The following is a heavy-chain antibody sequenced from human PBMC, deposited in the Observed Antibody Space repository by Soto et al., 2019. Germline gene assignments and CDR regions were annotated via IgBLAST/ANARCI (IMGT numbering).Heavy chain of an antibody. D-gene: IGHD2-21*01. V-gene: IGHV4-30-4*01. J-gene: IGHJ4*02. CDR1: GGSISSGDYY. CDR2: IYDSGST. CDR3: ARGDSDEIFDY. Sequence: SETLSLTCTVSGGSISSGDYYLSWIRQPPGKGLEWIGYIYDSGSTYYNPSLKSRVTISVDTSKNQFSLKLSAVTAADTAVYYCARGDSDEIFDYWGQGTLVTVSS.